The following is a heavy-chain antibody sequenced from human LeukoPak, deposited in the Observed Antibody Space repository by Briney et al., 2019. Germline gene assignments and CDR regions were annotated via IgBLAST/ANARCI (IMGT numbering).Heavy chain of an antibody. CDR1: GGSISSYY. CDR3: AAYRGKPYYDILTGPINDAFDI. V-gene: IGHV4-4*07. D-gene: IGHD3-9*01. CDR2: IYTSGST. J-gene: IGHJ3*02. Sequence: SETLSLTCTVSGGSISSYYCSWIRQPAGKGLEWIGRIYTSGSTNYNPSLKSRVTMSVDTSKNQFSLKLSSVTAADTAVYYCAAYRGKPYYDILTGPINDAFDIWGQGTMVTVSS.